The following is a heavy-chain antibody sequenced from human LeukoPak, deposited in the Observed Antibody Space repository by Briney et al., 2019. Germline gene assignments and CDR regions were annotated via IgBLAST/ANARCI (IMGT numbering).Heavy chain of an antibody. V-gene: IGHV3-23*01. CDR2: ISGSGGST. D-gene: IGHD5-24*01. J-gene: IGHJ4*02. CDR1: GFTVSSNY. Sequence: GGSLRLSCAASGFTVSSNYMSWVRQAPGKGLEWVSAISGSGGSTYYADSVKGRFTISRDNSKNTLYLQMNSLRAEDTAVYYCARHGDGYNPDYYWGQGTLVTVSS. CDR3: ARHGDGYNPDYY.